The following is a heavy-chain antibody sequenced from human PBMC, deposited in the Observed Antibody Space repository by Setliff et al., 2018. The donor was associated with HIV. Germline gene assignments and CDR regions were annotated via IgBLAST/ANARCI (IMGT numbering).Heavy chain of an antibody. CDR2: IGSSNHGI. Sequence: PGGSLRLSCAASEFTFSSYAMTWVRQAPGKGLDWVAHIGSSNHGIYYADSVKGRFTISRDNAKNSLYLQMNSLRAEDTAVYYCAKDIVAPGLFLDYWAREPWSPSPQ. CDR1: EFTFSSYA. V-gene: IGHV3-48*04. J-gene: IGHJ4*02. CDR3: AKDIVAPGLFLDY. D-gene: IGHD3-16*02.